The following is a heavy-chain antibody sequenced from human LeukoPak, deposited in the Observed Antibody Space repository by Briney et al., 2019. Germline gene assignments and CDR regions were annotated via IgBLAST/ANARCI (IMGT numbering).Heavy chain of an antibody. D-gene: IGHD6-19*01. CDR3: AKGDRNGWYFDY. V-gene: IGHV3-20*04. CDR2: INWDGDST. CDR1: GYTFHDHG. J-gene: IGHJ4*02. Sequence: GGSLRLSCAGSGYTFHDHGMSWVRQAPGKGLEGGAGINWDGDSTGYADSVKGRFTISRDNAKNSLFLQMNSLRAEEDTALYYCAKGDRNGWYFDYWGLGTLVTVSS.